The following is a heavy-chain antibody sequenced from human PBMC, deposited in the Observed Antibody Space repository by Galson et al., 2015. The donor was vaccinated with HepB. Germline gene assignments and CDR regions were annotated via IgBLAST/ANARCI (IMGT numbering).Heavy chain of an antibody. J-gene: IGHJ4*02. CDR2: INPSGGST. Sequence: SVKVSCKASGYTFTSYYMHWVRQAPGQGLEWMGIINPSGGSTSYAQKFQGRVTMTRDTSTSTVYMELSSLRSEDTAVYYCARAGYYDILTGYYIGCGDYWGQGTLVTVSS. CDR1: GYTFTSYY. V-gene: IGHV1-46*03. CDR3: ARAGYYDILTGYYIGCGDY. D-gene: IGHD3-9*01.